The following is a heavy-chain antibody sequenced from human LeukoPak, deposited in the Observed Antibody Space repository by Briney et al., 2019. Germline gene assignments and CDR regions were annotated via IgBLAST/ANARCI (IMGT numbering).Heavy chain of an antibody. D-gene: IGHD5-12*01. CDR3: ARHADSGYVGDAFDI. CDR1: GYSFTSYW. J-gene: IGHJ3*02. V-gene: IGHV5-51*01. Sequence: GESLKISCKGSGYSFTSYWIGWVLQMPGKGPEWMGIIYPGDSDTRYSPSFQGQVTISADKSISTAYLQWSSLKASDTAMYYCARHADSGYVGDAFDIWGQGTKVTVSS. CDR2: IYPGDSDT.